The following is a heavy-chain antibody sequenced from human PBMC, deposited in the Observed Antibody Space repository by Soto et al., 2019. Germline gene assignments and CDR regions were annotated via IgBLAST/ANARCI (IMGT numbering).Heavy chain of an antibody. Sequence: PGEFLKISCKGSGYSFTSYWIGWVRQMPGKGLEWMGIIYPGDSDTRYSPSFQGQVTISADKSISTAYLQWSSLEASDTAMYYCARLYYDFWSGYYPRESYYYYYYMDVWGKGTTVNVSS. CDR3: ARLYYDFWSGYYPRESYYYYYYMDV. V-gene: IGHV5-51*01. D-gene: IGHD3-3*01. CDR1: GYSFTSYW. CDR2: IYPGDSDT. J-gene: IGHJ6*03.